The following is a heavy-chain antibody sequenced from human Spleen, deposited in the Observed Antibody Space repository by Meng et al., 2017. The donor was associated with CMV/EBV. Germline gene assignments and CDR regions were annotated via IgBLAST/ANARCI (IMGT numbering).Heavy chain of an antibody. Sequence: SISSSSYYWGWIRQPPGKGLEWIGNIYYSGSTYYNPSLKSRVTISVDTSKNQFSLKLSSVTAADTAVYYCAREPPRGRCSGTSCYDYWGQGTLVTVSS. J-gene: IGHJ4*02. CDR1: SISSSSYY. D-gene: IGHD2-2*01. CDR3: AREPPRGRCSGTSCYDY. V-gene: IGHV4-39*07. CDR2: IYYSGST.